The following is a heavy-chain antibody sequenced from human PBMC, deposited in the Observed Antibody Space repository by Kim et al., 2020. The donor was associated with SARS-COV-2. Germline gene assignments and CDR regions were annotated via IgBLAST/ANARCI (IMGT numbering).Heavy chain of an antibody. Sequence: SETLSLTCTVSGDSITSGGYYWNWIRQQPGKGLEWIGSIYYGGNTHYIPSLKSRLTISVDTSKTHFSLNLNSATAADTAVYYCARDDSLGGFDYWGQGILVTVSA. CDR1: GDSITSGGYY. D-gene: IGHD7-27*01. J-gene: IGHJ4*02. CDR3: ARDDSLGGFDY. V-gene: IGHV4-31*03. CDR2: IYYGGNT.